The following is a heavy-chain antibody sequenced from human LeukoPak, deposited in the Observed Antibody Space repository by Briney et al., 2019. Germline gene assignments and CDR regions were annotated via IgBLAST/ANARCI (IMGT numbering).Heavy chain of an antibody. CDR2: MSSDGNAM. CDR1: GFTFTAYL. Sequence: GRSLRLSCAASGFTFTAYLIHWVRQAPGKGLEWVAVMSSDGNAMFYADSVKGRFTISIDNSKNTLYLQMNSLRAEDTAVYYCVRESEYYFDHSASFDYWGQGTLVTVSS. J-gene: IGHJ4*02. CDR3: VRESEYYFDHSASFDY. D-gene: IGHD3-22*01. V-gene: IGHV3-30-3*01.